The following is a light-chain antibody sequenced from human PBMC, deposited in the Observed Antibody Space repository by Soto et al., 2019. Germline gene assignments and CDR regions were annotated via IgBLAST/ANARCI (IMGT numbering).Light chain of an antibody. CDR2: DAS. V-gene: IGKV1D-13*01. Sequence: AIQLTQSPSYLSASVGDRVTVTCRASQGISSALAWYQQKPGRAPKLLIYDASNLEGGVPSRFSGRGSETDFALTISSLQPEDFATYYCQQFNNYPLTFGGGTKVEIK. J-gene: IGKJ4*01. CDR1: QGISSA. CDR3: QQFNNYPLT.